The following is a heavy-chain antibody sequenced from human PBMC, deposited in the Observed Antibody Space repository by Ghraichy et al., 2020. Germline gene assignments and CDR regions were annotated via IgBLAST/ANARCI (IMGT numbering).Heavy chain of an antibody. V-gene: IGHV3-74*01. D-gene: IGHD2-15*01. J-gene: IGHJ4*02. CDR3: AREYCSGGRCFFGTGGSHFDN. CDR1: GFTLSNYW. CDR2: IKSDGSST. Sequence: LSLTCAASGFTLSNYWMHWVRQVPGKGLVWVSRIKSDGSSTTYADSVKGRFTISRDNAKNTLYLQMNSLRAEDTAVYYCAREYCSGGRCFFGTGGSHFDNWGQGILVTVSS.